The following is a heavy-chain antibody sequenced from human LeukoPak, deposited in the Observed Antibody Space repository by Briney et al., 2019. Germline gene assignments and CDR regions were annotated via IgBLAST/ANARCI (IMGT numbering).Heavy chain of an antibody. CDR3: ARSYLVRGEGYYFDY. J-gene: IGHJ4*02. D-gene: IGHD3-10*01. CDR1: GYTFSTYG. V-gene: IGHV1-18*01. Sequence: ASVKVSCKASGYTFSTYGISWVRQAPGQGLEWMGWISAYKGNTYYAQKLQGRVTMTRDTSTSTVYMELSSLRSEDTAVFYCARSYLVRGEGYYFDYWGQGTLVTVSS. CDR2: ISAYKGNT.